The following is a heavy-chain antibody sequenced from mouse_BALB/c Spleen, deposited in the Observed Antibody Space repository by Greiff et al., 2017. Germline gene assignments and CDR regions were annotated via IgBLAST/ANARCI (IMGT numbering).Heavy chain of an antibody. Sequence: VQLKESGPGLVKPSQSLSLTCSVTGYSITSGYYWNWIRQFPGNKLEWMGYISYDGSNNYNPSLKNRISITRDTSKNQFFLKLNSVTTEDTATYYCASPFYDGYYVDYFDYWGQGTTLTVSS. D-gene: IGHD2-3*01. CDR2: ISYDGSN. CDR3: ASPFYDGYYVDYFDY. J-gene: IGHJ2*01. V-gene: IGHV3-6*02. CDR1: GYSITSGYY.